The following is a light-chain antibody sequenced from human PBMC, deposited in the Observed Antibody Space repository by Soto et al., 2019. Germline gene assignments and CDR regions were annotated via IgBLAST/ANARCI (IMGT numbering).Light chain of an antibody. V-gene: IGLV1-40*01. CDR2: GNS. Sequence: QSVLTQPPSVSGAPGQRVTISCTGSSSNIGAGYDVHWYQQLPGTAPKLLIYGNSNRPSGVPDRFSGYKSGTSASLAITGLQAEDEADYYCQSYDISLSGVVFGGGTKRTVL. J-gene: IGLJ2*01. CDR1: SSNIGAGYD. CDR3: QSYDISLSGVV.